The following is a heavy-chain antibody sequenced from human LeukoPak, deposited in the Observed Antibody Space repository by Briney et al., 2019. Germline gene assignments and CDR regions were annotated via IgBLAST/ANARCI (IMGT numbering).Heavy chain of an antibody. CDR1: GYTFTGYY. CDR2: INPDNGGT. CDR3: ARVSITEYYDSSGYHYSPDGTFDY. J-gene: IGHJ4*02. V-gene: IGHV1-2*02. D-gene: IGHD3-22*01. Sequence: ASVKVSCKASGYTFTGYYMHWVRQAPGHGLEWMGWINPDNGGTNYAQKFQGRVTMTRDMSISTAYMELSRLRSDDTAVYYCARVSITEYYDSSGYHYSPDGTFDYWGQGTLVTVSS.